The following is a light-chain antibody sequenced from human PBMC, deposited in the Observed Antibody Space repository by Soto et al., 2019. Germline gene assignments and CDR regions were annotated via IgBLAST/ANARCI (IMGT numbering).Light chain of an antibody. Sequence: EIVLTQSPGTLSLSPGERATLSCRASQSVSSSYLAWYQQKPGQAPRLLIYGASSRATGIPDRFSGSGSGTKSPLTISRLEPEDFALYYCQQSGSSPKTFGQGTKVEIK. J-gene: IGKJ1*01. V-gene: IGKV3-20*01. CDR1: QSVSSSY. CDR2: GAS. CDR3: QQSGSSPKT.